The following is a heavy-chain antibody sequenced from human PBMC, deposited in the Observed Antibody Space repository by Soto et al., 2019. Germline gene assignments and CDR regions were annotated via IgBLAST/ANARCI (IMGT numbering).Heavy chain of an antibody. J-gene: IGHJ1*01. CDR1: GFTVSSNY. CDR2: IYSGGST. Sequence: EVQLVESGGGLIQPGGSLRLSCAASGFTVSSNYMSWVRQAPGKGLEWVSVIYSGGSTYYADSVKGRFTISRDNSKNTLSLQMNSLRAEDTAVYYCARDRVESGYPEYCQHWGQGTLVTVSS. D-gene: IGHD3-22*01. V-gene: IGHV3-53*01. CDR3: ARDRVESGYPEYCQH.